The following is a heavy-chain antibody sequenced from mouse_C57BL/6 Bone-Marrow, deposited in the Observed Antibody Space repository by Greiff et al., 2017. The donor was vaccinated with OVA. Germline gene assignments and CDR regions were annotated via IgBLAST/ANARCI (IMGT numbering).Heavy chain of an antibody. J-gene: IGHJ2*01. V-gene: IGHV1-76*01. Sequence: VQRVESGAELVRPGASVKLSCKASGYTFTDYYINWVKQRPGQGLEWIARIYPGSGNTYYNEKFKGKATLTAEKSSSTAYMQLSSLTSEDSAVYFCAREKDYYGSADYWGQGTTLTVSS. CDR1: GYTFTDYY. CDR2: IYPGSGNT. D-gene: IGHD1-1*01. CDR3: AREKDYYGSADY.